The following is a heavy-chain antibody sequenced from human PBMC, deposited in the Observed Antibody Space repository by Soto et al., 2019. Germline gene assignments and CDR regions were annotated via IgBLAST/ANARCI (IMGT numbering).Heavy chain of an antibody. CDR1: GYTFTSYD. CDR2: MTPNSGNT. CDR3: ARERSSGAFDI. D-gene: IGHD1-26*01. V-gene: IGHV1-8*01. Sequence: QVQLVQSGAEVKKPGSSVKVSCKTSGYTFTSYDINWVRPGTGQGLEWMGWMTPNSGNTAYAKKFQGRVTMTRNTSISTAYMELSSLRSEYTAVYYCARERSSGAFDIWGKGTMVTVSS. J-gene: IGHJ3*02.